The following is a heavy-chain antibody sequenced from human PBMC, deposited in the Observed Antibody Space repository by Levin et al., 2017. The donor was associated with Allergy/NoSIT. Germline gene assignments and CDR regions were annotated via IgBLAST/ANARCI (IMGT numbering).Heavy chain of an antibody. D-gene: IGHD3-10*01. CDR2: INSDGSST. CDR1: GFTFSSYW. CDR3: ARTRSITMRRDGMDV. V-gene: IGHV3-74*01. Sequence: PGESLKISCAASGFTFSSYWMHWVRQAPGKGLVWVSRINSDGSSTSYADSVKGRFTISRDNAKNTLYLQMNSLRAEDTAVYYCARTRSITMRRDGMDVWGQGTTVTVSS. J-gene: IGHJ6*02.